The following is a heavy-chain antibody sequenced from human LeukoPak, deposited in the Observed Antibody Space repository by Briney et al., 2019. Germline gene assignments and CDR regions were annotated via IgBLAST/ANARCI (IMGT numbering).Heavy chain of an antibody. J-gene: IGHJ4*02. CDR2: ISSSGSTI. CDR1: GFTFSNYE. V-gene: IGHV3-48*03. Sequence: GGSLRLSCAASGFTFSNYEMNWVRQSPGKGLEWVSYISSSGSTIFYADSVRGRFTISRDNAKNSLYLQMNSLRAEDTAVYYCARGGSGWLIDYWGQGTLVTVSS. CDR3: ARGGSGWLIDY. D-gene: IGHD6-19*01.